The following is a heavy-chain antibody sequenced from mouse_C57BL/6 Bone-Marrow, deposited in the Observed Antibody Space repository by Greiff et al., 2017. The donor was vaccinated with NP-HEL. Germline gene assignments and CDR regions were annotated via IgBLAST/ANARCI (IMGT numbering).Heavy chain of an antibody. CDR2: IWNGGST. V-gene: IGHV2-5*01. CDR3: AIDGYPCYWYFDV. CDR1: GFSLTSYG. J-gene: IGHJ1*03. Sequence: QVQLKESGPGLVQPSQSLSITCTVSGFSLTSYGVHWVRQSPGKGLEWLGVIWNGGSTDYNASFMSRLSITKDNSKSQVFFKMNILKADDTATYYCAIDGYPCYWYFDVWGTGTTVTVSS. D-gene: IGHD2-3*01.